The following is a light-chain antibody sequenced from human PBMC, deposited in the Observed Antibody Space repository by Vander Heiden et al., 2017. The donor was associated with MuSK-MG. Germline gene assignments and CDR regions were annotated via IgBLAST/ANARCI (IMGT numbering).Light chain of an antibody. CDR1: QSISNY. Sequence: DIQMTQSPSSLSASVGDRVSISCRASQSISNYLNWYQHRPGRAPNLLVYAASRLQRGVPSRFSGSGSGTDFTLTISGLQLEDFATYYCQQSFNRVTFGGGTKVEI. J-gene: IGKJ4*01. V-gene: IGKV1-39*01. CDR3: QQSFNRVT. CDR2: AAS.